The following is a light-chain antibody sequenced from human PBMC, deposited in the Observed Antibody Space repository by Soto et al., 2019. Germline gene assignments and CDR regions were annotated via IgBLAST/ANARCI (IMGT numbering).Light chain of an antibody. CDR2: EGN. CDR1: SSDVGGYNY. Sequence: QSALTQPPSASGSPGQSVTISCTGTSSDVGGYNYVSWYQQHPGKVPKLVVYEGNKRPSGVPDRFSGSKSGNTASLTVSGLQAEDEADYYCTSYAGGNNVFGTGTQLTVL. V-gene: IGLV2-8*01. CDR3: TSYAGGNNV. J-gene: IGLJ1*01.